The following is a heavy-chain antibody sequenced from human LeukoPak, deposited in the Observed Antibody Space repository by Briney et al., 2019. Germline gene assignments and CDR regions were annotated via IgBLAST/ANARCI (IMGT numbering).Heavy chain of an antibody. Sequence: PGGSLRLSCAASGFTFSSYTMSWVRQAPGKGLERVSGISGRSDSIYYADSVEGRFAISRDYSKSTVDLQMNSLRAEDTAVYYCAREKWERHHCGVDVWGQGTTVTVSS. CDR2: ISGRSDSI. V-gene: IGHV3-23*01. CDR1: GFTFSSYT. J-gene: IGHJ6*02. CDR3: AREKWERHHCGVDV. D-gene: IGHD1-26*01.